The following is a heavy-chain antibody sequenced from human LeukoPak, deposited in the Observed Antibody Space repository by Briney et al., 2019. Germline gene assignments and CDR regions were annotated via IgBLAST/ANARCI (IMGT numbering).Heavy chain of an antibody. CDR2: INSDGSST. CDR1: GFTFSSYW. Sequence: PGGSLRLSCAASGFTFSSYWMHWVRQAPGKGLVWVSRINSDGSSTTYADSVKGRFTISRDNAKNTLYLQMSSLRAEDTAVYYCVREPQAEYYFDYWGQGTLVTVSS. D-gene: IGHD1-14*01. V-gene: IGHV3-74*01. J-gene: IGHJ4*02. CDR3: VREPQAEYYFDY.